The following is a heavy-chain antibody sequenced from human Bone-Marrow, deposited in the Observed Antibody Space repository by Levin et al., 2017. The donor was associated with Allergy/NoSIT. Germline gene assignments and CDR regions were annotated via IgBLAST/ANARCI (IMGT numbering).Heavy chain of an antibody. CDR1: GFTFSSYA. CDR2: ISGSGGST. V-gene: IGHV3-23*01. D-gene: IGHD3-16*02. Sequence: GESLKISCAASGFTFSSYAMSWVRQAPGKGLEWVSAISGSGGSTYYADSVKGRFTISRDNSKNTLYLQMNSLRAEDTAVYYCAKEYDYIWGSYRGRPGGLGFGGQGTLVTVSS. J-gene: IGHJ4*02. CDR3: AKEYDYIWGSYRGRPGGLGF.